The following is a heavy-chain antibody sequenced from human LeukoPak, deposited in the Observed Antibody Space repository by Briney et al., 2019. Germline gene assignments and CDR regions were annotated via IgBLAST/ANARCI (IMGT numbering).Heavy chain of an antibody. CDR2: ISYSGGI. Sequence: PSETQSLTCSVSGGSIKTNTYYWTWIRQPPGKGLEWIGGISYSGGIYYNPSLQSRITISEDTSKNQFSLNLRSVTAADTAVYYCAREAITMVRGVTHFNWFDPWGQGTLVTVSS. V-gene: IGHV4-39*02. CDR3: AREAITMVRGVTHFNWFDP. D-gene: IGHD3-10*01. CDR1: GGSIKTNTYY. J-gene: IGHJ5*02.